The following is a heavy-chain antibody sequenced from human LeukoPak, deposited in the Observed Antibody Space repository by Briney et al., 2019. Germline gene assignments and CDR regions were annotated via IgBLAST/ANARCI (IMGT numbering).Heavy chain of an antibody. CDR2: ISYDGSNK. CDR1: GFTFSSYW. J-gene: IGHJ4*02. D-gene: IGHD3-10*01. CDR3: AKDSVRGALQDEKFGYFDY. Sequence: PGGSLRLSCAASGFTFSSYWMSWVRQAPGKGLEWVAVISYDGSNKYYADSVKGRLTISRDNSKNTLYLQMNSLRAEDTAVYYCAKDSVRGALQDEKFGYFDYWGQGTLVTVSS. V-gene: IGHV3-30*18.